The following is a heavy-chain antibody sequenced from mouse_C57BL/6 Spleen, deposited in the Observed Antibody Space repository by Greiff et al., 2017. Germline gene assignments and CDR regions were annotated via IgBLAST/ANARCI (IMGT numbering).Heavy chain of an antibody. J-gene: IGHJ2*01. V-gene: IGHV3-6*01. Sequence: EVQLQESGPGLVKPSQSLSLTCSVTGYSITSGYYWNWIRQFPGNKLEWMGNLSYDGSNNYNPSLKKRISLTRDTSKNPFFLKLNCVTTEDTATYYCARDGGFYFDYWGQGTTLTVSS. CDR3: ARDGGFYFDY. CDR1: GYSITSGYY. CDR2: LSYDGSN.